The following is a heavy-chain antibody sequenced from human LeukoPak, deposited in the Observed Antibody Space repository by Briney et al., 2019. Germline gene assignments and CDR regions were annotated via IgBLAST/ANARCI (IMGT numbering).Heavy chain of an antibody. CDR2: IYHSGST. D-gene: IGHD2-2*01. CDR3: ARVMRELGYCSSTSCYAKRANLYFDY. CDR1: GGSISSGGYS. V-gene: IGHV4-30-2*01. Sequence: SSQTLSLTCAVSGGSISSGGYSWSWIRQPPGKGLEWIGYIYHSGSTYYNPSLKSRVTISVDTSKNQFSLKLSSVTAADTAVYYCARVMRELGYCSSTSCYAKRANLYFDYWGQGTLVTVSS. J-gene: IGHJ4*02.